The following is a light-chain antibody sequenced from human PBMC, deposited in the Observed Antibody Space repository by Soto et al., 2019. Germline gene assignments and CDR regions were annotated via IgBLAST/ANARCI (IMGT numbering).Light chain of an antibody. J-gene: IGKJ1*01. CDR1: QVISSNY. CDR3: QHYANTRWT. CDR2: GTS. Sequence: DTVLTQSPGTLALSPGERATLSCRASQVISSNYLAWYQQRPGQAPRLLIYGTSNRATGIPDRFSGSGSGADFTLTISRLDPEDFAVCYCQHYANTRWTFGQGTKVEAK. V-gene: IGKV3-20*01.